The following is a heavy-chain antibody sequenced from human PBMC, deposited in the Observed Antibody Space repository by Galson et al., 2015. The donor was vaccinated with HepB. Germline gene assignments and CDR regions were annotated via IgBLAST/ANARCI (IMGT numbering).Heavy chain of an antibody. CDR2: INPNSGGT. CDR3: ARDIQSKIAVATDTFDI. D-gene: IGHD6-19*01. V-gene: IGHV1-2*06. J-gene: IGHJ3*02. Sequence: SVKVSCKASGYTFTSYHMHWVRQAPGQGPEWMGRINPNSGGTNYAQKFQGRVTMTRDTSISTAYMELSRLRSDDTAFYYCARDIQSKIAVATDTFDIWGQGTTVIVPS. CDR1: GYTFTSYH.